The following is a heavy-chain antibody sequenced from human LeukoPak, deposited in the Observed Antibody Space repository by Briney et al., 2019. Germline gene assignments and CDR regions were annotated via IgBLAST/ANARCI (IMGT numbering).Heavy chain of an antibody. V-gene: IGHV3-74*01. Sequence: GGSLRLSCAASGFTSSSYWMSWVRQAPGKGLVWVSRINTDGSSTSYADSVKGRFTISRDNAKNTLYLQMNSLRAEDTAVYYCARVSSSSWWALDYWGQGTLVTVSS. J-gene: IGHJ4*02. CDR3: ARVSSSSWWALDY. CDR2: INTDGSST. CDR1: GFTSSSYW. D-gene: IGHD6-13*01.